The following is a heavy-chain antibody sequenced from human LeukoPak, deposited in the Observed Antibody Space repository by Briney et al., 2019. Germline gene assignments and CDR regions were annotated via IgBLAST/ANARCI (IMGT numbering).Heavy chain of an antibody. J-gene: IGHJ5*02. CDR3: ARVVLRFLEWSETNWFDP. D-gene: IGHD3-3*01. CDR1: GFTFSSYV. CDR2: IRYDGSNT. Sequence: PGGSLRLSCAASGFTFSSYVMHWVRQAPGKGLEWVAFIRYDGSNTYYGDSVKGRFTISRDNSKNTLYLQMNSLRAEDTAVYYCARVVLRFLEWSETNWFDPWGQGTLVTVSS. V-gene: IGHV3-30*02.